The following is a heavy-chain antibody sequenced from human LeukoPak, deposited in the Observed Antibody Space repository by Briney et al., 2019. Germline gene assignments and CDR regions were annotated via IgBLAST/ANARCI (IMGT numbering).Heavy chain of an antibody. CDR1: GFTFSSYG. J-gene: IGHJ6*03. CDR3: ARVGNLYYYYMDV. D-gene: IGHD1-14*01. V-gene: IGHV3-30*03. CDR2: ISYDGSNK. Sequence: SLRLSCAASGFTFSSYGMHWVRQAPGKGLEWVAVISYDGSNKYSADSVKGRFTISRDNAKNSLYLQMNSLRAEDMAVYYCARVGNLYYYYMDVWGKGTTVTVSS.